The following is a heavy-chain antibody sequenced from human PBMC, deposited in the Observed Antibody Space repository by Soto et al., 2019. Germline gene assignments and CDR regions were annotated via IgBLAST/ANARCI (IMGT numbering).Heavy chain of an antibody. Sequence: QVQLVESGGGVVQPGRSLRLSCAASGFSFSSYGMHWVRQAPGKGLEWVAVIWDDGSYKYNADSVKGRFSISRDNFKNKHHRQMNGLRAEDTAVYYCARDGSGWPRRPNNWFDPLGQGTLVTVSS. D-gene: IGHD6-19*01. CDR2: IWDDGSYK. CDR3: ARDGSGWPRRPNNWFDP. V-gene: IGHV3-33*01. CDR1: GFSFSSYG. J-gene: IGHJ5*02.